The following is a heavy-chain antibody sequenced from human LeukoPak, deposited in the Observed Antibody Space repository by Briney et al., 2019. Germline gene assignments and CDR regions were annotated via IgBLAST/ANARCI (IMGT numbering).Heavy chain of an antibody. CDR2: IIPIFGTA. CDR1: GGTFSSYA. CDR3: ARESIYYDSSGYYFDY. V-gene: IGHV1-69*05. Sequence: GASVKVSCKASGGTFSSYAISWVRQAPGQGLEWMGRIIPIFGTANYAQKFQGRVTITTDESTSTAYMELSSLRSEDTAVYDCARESIYYDSSGYYFDYWGQGTLVTVSS. D-gene: IGHD3-22*01. J-gene: IGHJ4*02.